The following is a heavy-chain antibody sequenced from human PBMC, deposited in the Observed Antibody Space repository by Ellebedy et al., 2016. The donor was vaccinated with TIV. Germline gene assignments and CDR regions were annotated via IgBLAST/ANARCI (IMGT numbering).Heavy chain of an antibody. J-gene: IGHJ4*02. V-gene: IGHV3-21*04. D-gene: IGHD3-10*01. CDR1: GFTLSSYE. CDR2: ISYSSSHI. CDR3: ARQNLPDYGSGSFYPSDY. Sequence: GGSLRLXXAASGFTLSSYEMTWVRQAPGGGLEWVSSISYSSSHIYYADSVKGRFTISRDNAKNSLYLQMNGLRAEDTAIYYCARQNLPDYGSGSFYPSDYWGQGTLVTVSS.